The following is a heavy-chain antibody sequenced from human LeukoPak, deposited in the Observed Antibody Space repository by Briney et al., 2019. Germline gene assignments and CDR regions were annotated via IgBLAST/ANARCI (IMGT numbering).Heavy chain of an antibody. CDR1: GFSFSSYW. D-gene: IGHD6-19*01. CDR3: ARAVAENWFDP. Sequence: GGSLRLSCASSGFSFSSYWMSWVRQAPGKGLEWVANIKQDGSDKYYVDSVKGRFTISRDNAKNSVYLQMNSLRAEDTALYYCARAVAENWFDPWGQGTLVTVSS. CDR2: IKQDGSDK. V-gene: IGHV3-7*01. J-gene: IGHJ5*02.